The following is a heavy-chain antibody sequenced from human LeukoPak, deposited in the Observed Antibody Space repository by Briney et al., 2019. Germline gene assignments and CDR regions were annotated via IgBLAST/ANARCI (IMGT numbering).Heavy chain of an antibody. V-gene: IGHV3-11*04. Sequence: GGSLRLSCAASGFTFSDYYMSWIRQAPGKGLEWVSYISSSGSTIYYADSVKGRFTISRDNAKNSLYLQMNSLRAEDTAVYYCARDAGGSSAIEVDYYYYGMDVWGQGTTVTVSS. CDR2: ISSSGSTI. J-gene: IGHJ6*02. D-gene: IGHD2-2*01. CDR3: ARDAGGSSAIEVDYYYYGMDV. CDR1: GFTFSDYY.